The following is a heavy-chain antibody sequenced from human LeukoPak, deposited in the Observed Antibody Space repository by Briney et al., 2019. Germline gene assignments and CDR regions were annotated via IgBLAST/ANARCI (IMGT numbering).Heavy chain of an antibody. Sequence: PGGSLRLSCAASGFTFTSYAVSWVRQAPGKGPVWVSGITGSDGSTYYAESVKGRFTISRDNSKNTLYLQMSSLRAEDTAVYYCAKVSSSGWLFDYWGQGTLVTVSS. CDR2: ITGSDGST. V-gene: IGHV3-23*01. J-gene: IGHJ4*02. CDR3: AKVSSSGWLFDY. D-gene: IGHD6-19*01. CDR1: GFTFTSYA.